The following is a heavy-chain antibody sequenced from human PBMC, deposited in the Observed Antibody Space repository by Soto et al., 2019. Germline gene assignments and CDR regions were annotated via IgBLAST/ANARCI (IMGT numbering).Heavy chain of an antibody. CDR2: IYPGDSDT. Sequence: PGESLKISCKGSGYSFTSYWIGWVRQMPGKALEWMGIIYPGDSDTRYSPSFQGQVTISADKSISTAYLQWSSLKASDTAIYYCARQPGPQVVPAARWFDPWGQGTLVTVSS. CDR1: GYSFTSYW. V-gene: IGHV5-51*01. J-gene: IGHJ5*02. D-gene: IGHD2-2*01. CDR3: ARQPGPQVVPAARWFDP.